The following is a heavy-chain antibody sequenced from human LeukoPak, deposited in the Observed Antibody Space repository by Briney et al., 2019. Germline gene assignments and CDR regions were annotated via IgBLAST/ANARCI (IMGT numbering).Heavy chain of an antibody. CDR1: GGSISSYY. V-gene: IGHV4-59*08. Sequence: SVPLSLTCTVSGGSISSYYWSWIRQPPGKGLEWRGYIYYSGCTKYNPSLNRRVPISVDTSKFQVYLVLSSVTAEDTAVCYCARRGYNSSGYDRNYWGQRTLFTVSS. J-gene: IGHJ4*02. CDR2: IYYSGCT. CDR3: ARRGYNSSGYDRNY. D-gene: IGHD3-22*01.